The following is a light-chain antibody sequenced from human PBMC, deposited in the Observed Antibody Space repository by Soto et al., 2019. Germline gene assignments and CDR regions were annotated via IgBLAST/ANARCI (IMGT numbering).Light chain of an antibody. CDR3: QQYATSPLT. Sequence: ENVLTQSPGRLSLSPGERATLSCRAIQSVARSSIAWYQQKVGQPPRLLIYGASGRATGVPDRISGSGSGTVLTLTIERVEAGDFSVYHCQQYATSPLTFGGVTTLEIK. J-gene: IGKJ4*01. CDR2: GAS. CDR1: QSVARSS. V-gene: IGKV3-20*01.